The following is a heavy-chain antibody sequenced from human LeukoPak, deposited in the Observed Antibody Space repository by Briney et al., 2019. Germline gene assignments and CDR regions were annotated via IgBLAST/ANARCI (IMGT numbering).Heavy chain of an antibody. CDR1: GGSISSSSYY. D-gene: IGHD3-16*02. Sequence: KTSETLSLTCTVSGGSISSSSYYWGWIRQPPGKGLEWIGSIYYSGSTYYNPSLKSRVTISVDTSKNQFSLKLSSVTAADTAVYYCARHKRDVWGSYRPFDYWGQGTLVTVSS. J-gene: IGHJ4*02. V-gene: IGHV4-39*01. CDR3: ARHKRDVWGSYRPFDY. CDR2: IYYSGST.